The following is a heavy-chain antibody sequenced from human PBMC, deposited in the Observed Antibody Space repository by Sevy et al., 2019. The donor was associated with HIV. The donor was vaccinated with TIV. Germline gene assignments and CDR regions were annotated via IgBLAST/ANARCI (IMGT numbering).Heavy chain of an antibody. V-gene: IGHV4-59*01. D-gene: IGHD6-13*01. Sequence: SETLSLTCTVSGGSIRNYFWSWIRQPPGKVLEWIGYIYYSGSTNYNPSLKTRLTISLDTSKNQFSLNLSSVTAADTAVYYCARERIGAVGDFDYWGQGTLVTVSS. CDR3: ARERIGAVGDFDY. J-gene: IGHJ4*02. CDR2: IYYSGST. CDR1: GGSIRNYF.